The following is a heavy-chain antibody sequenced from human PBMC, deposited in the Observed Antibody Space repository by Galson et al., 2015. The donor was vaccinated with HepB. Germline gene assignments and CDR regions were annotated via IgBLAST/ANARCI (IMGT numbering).Heavy chain of an antibody. D-gene: IGHD6-19*01. Sequence: SVKVSCKASGGTFSSYAISWVRQAPGQGLEWMGGIIPIFGSANYAQKFQGRATITADESTSTAYMELSSLTSEDTAVYYCARSIAVADPGFRPLESSAMGIWVQGTTVTVSS. CDR1: GGTFSSYA. V-gene: IGHV1-69*13. CDR2: IIPIFGSA. J-gene: IGHJ6*02. CDR3: ARSIAVADPGFRPLESSAMGI.